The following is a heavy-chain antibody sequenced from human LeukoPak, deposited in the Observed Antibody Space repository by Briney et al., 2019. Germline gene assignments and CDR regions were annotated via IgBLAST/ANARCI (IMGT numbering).Heavy chain of an antibody. J-gene: IGHJ3*02. CDR1: GGSVSSGSYY. CDR2: IYYSGST. Sequence: SETLSLTCTVSGGSVSSGSYYWSWIRQPPGKGLEWIGYIYYSGSTNYNPSLKSRVTISVDTSKNQFSLKLSSVTAADTAVYYCARGRITMIVVVDAFDIWGQGKMVTVSS. V-gene: IGHV4-61*01. D-gene: IGHD3-22*01. CDR3: ARGRITMIVVVDAFDI.